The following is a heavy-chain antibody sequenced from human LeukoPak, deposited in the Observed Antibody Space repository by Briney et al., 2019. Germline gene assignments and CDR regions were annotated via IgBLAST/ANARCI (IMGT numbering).Heavy chain of an antibody. CDR3: AKQKRYCSGGSCYYSDY. Sequence: GGSLRLSCAASGFTFSSYAMSWVRQAPGKGLEWVSTLSGSGASTSYADSVKGRFTISRDNSKNTLYLQMNSLRAEDTARYYCAKQKRYCSGGSCYYSDYWGQGTLVTVSS. J-gene: IGHJ4*02. V-gene: IGHV3-23*01. CDR1: GFTFSSYA. D-gene: IGHD2-15*01. CDR2: LSGSGAST.